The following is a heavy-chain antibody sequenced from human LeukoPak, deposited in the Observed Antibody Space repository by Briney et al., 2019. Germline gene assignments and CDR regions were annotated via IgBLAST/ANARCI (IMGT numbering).Heavy chain of an antibody. CDR3: ARAVVGIRNMDV. CDR2: ISSSSSYI. Sequence: GGSLRLSCAASGFTFSSYSMNWVRQAPGKGLEWVSSISSSSSYIYYADSVKGRFTISRDNAKNSLYLQMNSLRAEDTAVYYCARAVVGIRNMDVWGKGTTVTISS. J-gene: IGHJ6*03. V-gene: IGHV3-21*01. D-gene: IGHD5-18*01. CDR1: GFTFSSYS.